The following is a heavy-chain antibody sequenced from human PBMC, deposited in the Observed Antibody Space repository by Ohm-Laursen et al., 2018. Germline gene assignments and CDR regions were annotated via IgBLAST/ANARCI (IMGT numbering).Heavy chain of an antibody. CDR1: GFTFSSYG. J-gene: IGHJ6*02. Sequence: SLRLSCAASGFTFSSYGMHWVRQAPGRGLVWVSSISFSGSHIYYADSVKGRFTISRDNAKTTLYLQMNSLRAEDTAVYYCARDAPNYKTISGVVTALGMDVWGQGTTVTVSS. CDR2: ISFSGSHI. V-gene: IGHV3-21*01. D-gene: IGHD3-3*01. CDR3: ARDAPNYKTISGVVTALGMDV.